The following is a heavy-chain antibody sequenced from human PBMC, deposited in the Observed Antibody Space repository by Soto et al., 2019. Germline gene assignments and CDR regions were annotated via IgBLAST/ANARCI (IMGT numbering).Heavy chain of an antibody. CDR3: ARRALASIGY. J-gene: IGHJ4*02. CDR2: INPASGST. CDR1: GYTFTSYH. Sequence: QVQLVQSGAEVRRPGASVKVSCKASGYTFTSYHMHWVRQAPGQGLEWMGIINPASGSTNYAQKFQCRVAMTRDTSTSTVYMELSRLRSEDTAVYYCARRALASIGYWGQGTLVTVSS. V-gene: IGHV1-46*03.